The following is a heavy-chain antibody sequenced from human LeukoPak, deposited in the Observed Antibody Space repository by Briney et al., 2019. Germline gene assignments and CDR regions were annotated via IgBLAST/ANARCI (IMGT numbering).Heavy chain of an antibody. CDR3: ARVVRPYYYGMDV. D-gene: IGHD3-16*01. V-gene: IGHV4-34*01. Sequence: KPSETLSLTCAVYGGSFSGYYWSWIRQPPGKGLEWIGEINHSGSTNYNPSLKSRVTISVDTSKNQFSLKLSSVTAADTAVYYCARVVRPYYYGMDVWGQGTTVTVSS. CDR2: INHSGST. CDR1: GGSFSGYY. J-gene: IGHJ6*02.